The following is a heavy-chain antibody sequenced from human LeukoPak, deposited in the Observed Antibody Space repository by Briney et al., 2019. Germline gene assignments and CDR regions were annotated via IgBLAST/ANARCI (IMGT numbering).Heavy chain of an antibody. J-gene: IGHJ4*02. V-gene: IGHV4-39*07. D-gene: IGHD6-13*01. CDR3: ARDAIAAAGGLY. CDR1: GFTFSSYA. CDR2: IYYSGST. Sequence: PGGSLRLSCAASGFTFSSYAMTWVRQPPGKGLEWIGSIYYSGSTYYNPSLKSRVTISVDTSKNQFSLKLSSVTAADTAVYYCARDAIAAAGGLYWGQGTLVTVSS.